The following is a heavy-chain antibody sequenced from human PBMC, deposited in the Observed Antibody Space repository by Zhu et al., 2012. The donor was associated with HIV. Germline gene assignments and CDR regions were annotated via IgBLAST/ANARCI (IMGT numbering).Heavy chain of an antibody. D-gene: IGHD4-17*01. Sequence: QVHLQQWGVGLLKPSETLSLTCAVYGASFSVSSWNWIRQSPGKGLEWIGQINQSGSTIYNPSLKSRVTMSVDTSKNQFSLKLTSLTAADTAVYFCARQLPAYGDLHAFDIWGQGTMVTVSP. J-gene: IGHJ3*02. CDR1: GASFSVSS. V-gene: IGHV4-34*01. CDR2: INQSGST. CDR3: ARQLPAYGDLHAFDI.